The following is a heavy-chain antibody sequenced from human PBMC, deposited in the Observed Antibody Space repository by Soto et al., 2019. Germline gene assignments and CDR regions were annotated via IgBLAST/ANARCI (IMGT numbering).Heavy chain of an antibody. V-gene: IGHV4-39*01. CDR1: GGSISSSSYY. J-gene: IGHJ4*02. CDR3: AVVDFLNIVVVPAAMVHQEGHFDY. CDR2: IYYSGST. D-gene: IGHD2-2*01. Sequence: SETLSLTCTVSGGSISSSSYYWGWIRQPPGKGLEWIGSIYYSGSTYYNPSLKSRVTISVDTSKNQFSLKLGSVTAADTAVYYCAVVDFLNIVVVPAAMVHQEGHFDYWGQGTLVTVSS.